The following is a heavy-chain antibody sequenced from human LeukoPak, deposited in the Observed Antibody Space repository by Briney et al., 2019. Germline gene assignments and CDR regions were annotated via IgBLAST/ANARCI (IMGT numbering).Heavy chain of an antibody. CDR3: ARGISTGYYYYYMDV. J-gene: IGHJ6*03. CDR2: INPAGSVT. V-gene: IGHV3-7*01. Sequence: GGSLRLSCAASGFSFNAYWMAWVRQAPGTGLEWVANINPAGSVTFHVDPVKGRFSISRDHAKNLVYLQMNSLRPEDTAIYYCARGISTGYYYYYMDVWGKGTTVTVSS. D-gene: IGHD3-3*02. CDR1: GFSFNAYW.